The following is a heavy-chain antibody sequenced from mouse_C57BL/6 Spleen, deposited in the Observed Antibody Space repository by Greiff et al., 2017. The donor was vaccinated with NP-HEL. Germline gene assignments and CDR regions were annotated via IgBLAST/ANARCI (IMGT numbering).Heavy chain of an antibody. D-gene: IGHD2-3*01. CDR3: AGDGYYYFDY. CDR1: GFTFSDYG. CDR2: ISSGSSTI. Sequence: VQLKESGGGLVKPGGSLKLSCAASGFTFSDYGMHWVRQAPEKGLEWVAYISSGSSTIYYADTVKGRFTISRDNAKNTLFLQMTSLRSEDTAMYYCAGDGYYYFDYWGQGTTLTVSS. J-gene: IGHJ2*01. V-gene: IGHV5-17*01.